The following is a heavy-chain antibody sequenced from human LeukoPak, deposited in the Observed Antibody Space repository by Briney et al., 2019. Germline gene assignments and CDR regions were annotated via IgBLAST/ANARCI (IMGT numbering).Heavy chain of an antibody. D-gene: IGHD1-26*01. Sequence: PSETLSLTCTVSGGSISSGGYYWSWLRQHPGKGLEWIGYIYYSGSTYYNPSLKSRVTISADTSKNQFSLKLSSVTAADTAVYYCARASYSGSYCDYWGQGTLVTVSS. CDR3: ARASYSGSYCDY. CDR2: IYYSGST. J-gene: IGHJ4*02. V-gene: IGHV4-31*03. CDR1: GGSISSGGYY.